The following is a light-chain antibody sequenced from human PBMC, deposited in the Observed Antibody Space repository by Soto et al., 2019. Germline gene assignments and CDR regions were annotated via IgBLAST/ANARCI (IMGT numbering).Light chain of an antibody. CDR2: DAS. V-gene: IGKV1-33*01. Sequence: DVLMTQSPSSLSASVGDRVTITCQASQDINNYVNWYQQKPGKAPKLLIYDASNLETGVPLRFSGSGSGTEFTFTISSLQPEDIATYDCQQCDKFPFTFGQGTKLEMK. CDR3: QQCDKFPFT. CDR1: QDINNY. J-gene: IGKJ2*01.